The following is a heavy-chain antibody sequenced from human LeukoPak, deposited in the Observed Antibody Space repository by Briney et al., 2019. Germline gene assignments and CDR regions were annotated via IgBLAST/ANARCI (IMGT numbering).Heavy chain of an antibody. CDR3: AVEVATEYYFDY. CDR1: GFTVSSNY. D-gene: IGHD5-12*01. V-gene: IGHV3-66*02. CDR2: IYSGGST. J-gene: IGHJ4*02. Sequence: GGSLRLSCAASGFTVSSNYMSWVRQAPGKGLEWVSVIYSGGSTYYADCVKGRFTISRDNPKNTLYLQMNSLRAEDTAVYYCAVEVATEYYFDYWGQGTLVTVSS.